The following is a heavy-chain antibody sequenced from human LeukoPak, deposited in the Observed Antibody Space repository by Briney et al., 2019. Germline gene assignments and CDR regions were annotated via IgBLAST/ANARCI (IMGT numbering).Heavy chain of an antibody. D-gene: IGHD1-20*01. Sequence: SETLSLTCTVSGGSISSYYWSWIRQPPGKGLEWIGYIYYSGSTYHNPSLKSRVTISVDTSKNQFSLKLSSVTAADTAVYYCARAPSITGTADFWGQGTLVTVSS. V-gene: IGHV4-59*08. CDR1: GGSISSYY. CDR3: ARAPSITGTADF. CDR2: IYYSGST. J-gene: IGHJ4*02.